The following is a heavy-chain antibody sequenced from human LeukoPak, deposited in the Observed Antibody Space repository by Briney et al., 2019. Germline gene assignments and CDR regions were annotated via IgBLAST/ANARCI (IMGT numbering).Heavy chain of an antibody. CDR2: ISSSSSYI. J-gene: IGHJ4*02. CDR3: ARDVSAAFLGELSRGDY. V-gene: IGHV3-21*01. D-gene: IGHD3-16*02. CDR1: GCTFSSYS. Sequence: GGSLRLSCAASGCTFSSYSMNWVRQAPGKGLEWVSSISSSSSYIYYADSVKGRFTISRDNAKNSLYLQMNSLRAEDTAVYYCARDVSAAFLGELSRGDYWGQGTLVTVSS.